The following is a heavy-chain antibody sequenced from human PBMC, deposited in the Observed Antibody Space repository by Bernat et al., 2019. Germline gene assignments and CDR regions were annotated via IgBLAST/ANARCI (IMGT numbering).Heavy chain of an antibody. CDR2: IKQDGSEK. J-gene: IGHJ4*02. CDR1: GFTFSSYW. Sequence: VQLVESGGGVVQPGRSLRLSCAASGFTFSSYWMSWVRQAPGKGLEWVANIKQDGSEKYYVDSVKGRFTISRDNAKNSLYLQMNSLRAEDTAVYYCARVRGGSYYSYWGQGTLVTVSS. CDR3: ARVRGGSYYSY. D-gene: IGHD1-26*01. V-gene: IGHV3-7*03.